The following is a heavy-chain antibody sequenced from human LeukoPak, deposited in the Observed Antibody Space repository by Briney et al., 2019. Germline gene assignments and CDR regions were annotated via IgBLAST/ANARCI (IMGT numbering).Heavy chain of an antibody. CDR3: ARDLPRYYDSSGYTPYYFDY. CDR1: GFTFDDYG. D-gene: IGHD3-22*01. J-gene: IGHJ4*02. V-gene: IGHV3-20*04. CDR2: INWNGGST. Sequence: GSLRLSCAASGFTFDDYGMSWVRQAPGKGLEWVSGINWNGGSTGYADSEKGRFTISRDNAKNSLYLQMNSLRAEDTALYYCARDLPRYYDSSGYTPYYFDYWGQGTLVTVSS.